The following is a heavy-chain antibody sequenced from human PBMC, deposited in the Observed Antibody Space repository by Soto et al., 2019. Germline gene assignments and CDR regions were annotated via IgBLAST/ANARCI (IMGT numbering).Heavy chain of an antibody. V-gene: IGHV4-39*01. J-gene: IGHJ5*02. CDR2: IYYSGST. CDR3: AEGLLRQVPGITGRSNWFDP. Sequence: SETLSLTCTVSGGSISSSSYYWGWIRQPPGKGLEWIGSIYYSGSTYYNPSLKSRVTISVDTSKNQFSLKLSSVTAADTAVYYCAEGLLRQVPGITGRSNWFDPWGQGTLVTVSS. CDR1: GGSISSSSYY. D-gene: IGHD1-20*01.